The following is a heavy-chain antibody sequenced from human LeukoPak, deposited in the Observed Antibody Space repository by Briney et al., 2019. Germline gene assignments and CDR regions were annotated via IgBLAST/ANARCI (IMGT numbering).Heavy chain of an antibody. Sequence: ASVKVSCKVSGYTLTELSMHWVRQAPGEGLEWMGGFDPEDGETIYAQKFQGRVTMTEDTSTDTAYMELSSLRSEDTAVYYCARDYGSSVEMSTFEAFDIWGQGTMVTVSS. CDR2: FDPEDGET. D-gene: IGHD5-24*01. J-gene: IGHJ3*02. CDR1: GYTLTELS. V-gene: IGHV1-24*01. CDR3: ARDYGSSVEMSTFEAFDI.